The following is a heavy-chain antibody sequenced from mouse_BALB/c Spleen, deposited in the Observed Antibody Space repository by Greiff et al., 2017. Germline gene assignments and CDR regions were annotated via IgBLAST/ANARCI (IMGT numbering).Heavy chain of an antibody. CDR1: GFTFSSFG. J-gene: IGHJ3*01. V-gene: IGHV5-17*02. CDR2: ISSGSSTI. CDR3: ARRFAY. Sequence: DVHLVESGGGLVQPGGSRKLSCAASGFTFSSFGMHWVRQAPEKGLEWVAYISSGSSTIYYADTVKGRFTISRDNPKNTLFLQMTSLRSEDTAMYYCARRFAYWGQGTLVTVSA.